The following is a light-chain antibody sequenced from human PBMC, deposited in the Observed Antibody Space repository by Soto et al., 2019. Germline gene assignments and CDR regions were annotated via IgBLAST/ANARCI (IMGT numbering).Light chain of an antibody. Sequence: AIQMTQSPSSLSASVGDRVTITCRTSQDSRNDLAWYQQKPGKAPKLLIYAASSLQSGVSSRFSGSGSGTDFTLTISSLQPEDFATYYCLHDYNNPYTFGQGTKLEIK. CDR2: AAS. CDR1: QDSRND. CDR3: LHDYNNPYT. V-gene: IGKV1-6*01. J-gene: IGKJ2*01.